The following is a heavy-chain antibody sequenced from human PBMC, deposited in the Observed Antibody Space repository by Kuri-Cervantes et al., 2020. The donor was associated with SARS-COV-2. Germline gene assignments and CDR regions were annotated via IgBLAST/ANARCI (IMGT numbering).Heavy chain of an antibody. D-gene: IGHD5-24*01. CDR1: GYSFATYW. J-gene: IGHJ4*02. Sequence: GGSLRLSCQGSGYSFATYWIGWVRQMPGKGLEWMGIIYPGDSDTRYSPSFQGQVTISADKSISTAYLQWSSLKASDTAMYYCARGGDGYNYLTVDYWGQGTLVTVSS. CDR3: ARGGDGYNYLTVDY. CDR2: IYPGDSDT. V-gene: IGHV5-51*01.